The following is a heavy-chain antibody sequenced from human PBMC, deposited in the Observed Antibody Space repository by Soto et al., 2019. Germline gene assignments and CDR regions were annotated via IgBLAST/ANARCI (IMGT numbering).Heavy chain of an antibody. J-gene: IGHJ4*02. D-gene: IGHD1-1*01. CDR3: ARERGAYKYFDY. V-gene: IGHV1-18*01. CDR1: GYMFASYG. Sequence: QVQLVQSGAEVKKPGASVKVFCKVSGYMFASYGISWARQAPGQGLEWMGWINTYNGNINYAQKFQGRVTMTTDTSTSTANMELRGLGSDDTALYYCARERGAYKYFDYWGQGTLVTVSS. CDR2: INTYNGNI.